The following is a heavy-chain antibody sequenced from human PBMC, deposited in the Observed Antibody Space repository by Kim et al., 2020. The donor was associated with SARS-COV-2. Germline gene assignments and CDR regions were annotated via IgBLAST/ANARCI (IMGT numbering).Heavy chain of an antibody. Sequence: DAVKGRFTISRDNSKNTLYLQMNSLGAEDTAVYYCAKVLRAAADHLFDYWGQGTLVTVSS. CDR3: AKVLRAAADHLFDY. V-gene: IGHV3-23*01. D-gene: IGHD6-13*01. J-gene: IGHJ4*02.